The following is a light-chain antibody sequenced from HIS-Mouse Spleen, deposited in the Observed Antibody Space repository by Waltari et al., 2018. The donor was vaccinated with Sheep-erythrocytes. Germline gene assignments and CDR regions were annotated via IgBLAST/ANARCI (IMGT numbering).Light chain of an antibody. CDR1: SSDVGGYNY. J-gene: IGLJ1*01. Sequence: QSALTQPRSVSGSPGQSVTISCTGTSSDVGGYNYVSWYQQHPGKAPKLMIYDDSKRPAGVPDRVSGSKSGNTASLTISGLQAEDEADYYCCSYAGSYNHVFATGTKVTVL. V-gene: IGLV2-11*01. CDR2: DDS. CDR3: CSYAGSYNHV.